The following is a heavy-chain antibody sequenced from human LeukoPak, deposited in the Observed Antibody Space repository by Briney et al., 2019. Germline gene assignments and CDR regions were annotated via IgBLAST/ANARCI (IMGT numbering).Heavy chain of an antibody. CDR1: GFTFSSYE. CDR2: ISCGGSVI. V-gene: IGHV3-48*03. Sequence: GGSLRLSCAASGFTFSSYEMSWVRQAPGKGLEVVSDISCGGSVIYYADSVKGRFTISRHNAKDSLYLQMNSLRAEDAAVYYCARDRGRREYDCWGQGTLVTVSS. J-gene: IGHJ4*02. D-gene: IGHD1-26*01. CDR3: ARDRGRREYDC.